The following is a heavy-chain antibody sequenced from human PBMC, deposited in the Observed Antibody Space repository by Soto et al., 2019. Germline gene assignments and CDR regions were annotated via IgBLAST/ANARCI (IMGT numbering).Heavy chain of an antibody. CDR3: ANVRYFDWLFSNFDY. CDR2: ISGSGGST. CDR1: GFTFSSYA. D-gene: IGHD3-9*01. Sequence: GSLRLSCAASGFTFSSYAMSWVRQAPGKGLEWVSAISGSGGSTYYADSVKGRFTISRDNSKNTLYLQMNSLRAEDTAVYYCANVRYFDWLFSNFDYWGQGTLVTVSS. V-gene: IGHV3-23*01. J-gene: IGHJ4*02.